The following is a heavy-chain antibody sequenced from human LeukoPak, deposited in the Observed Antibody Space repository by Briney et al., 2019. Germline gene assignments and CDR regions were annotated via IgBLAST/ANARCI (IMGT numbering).Heavy chain of an antibody. D-gene: IGHD6-19*01. V-gene: IGHV3-23*01. CDR2: ISGSGGST. CDR3: AKGPTYSSGWTPNWFDP. Sequence: GGSLRLSCAASGFTFSSYAMSWVRQAPGKGLEWVSAISGSGGSTYYADSVKGRSTISRDNSKNTLYLQMNSLRAEDTAVYYCAKGPTYSSGWTPNWFDPWGQGTLVTVSS. CDR1: GFTFSSYA. J-gene: IGHJ5*02.